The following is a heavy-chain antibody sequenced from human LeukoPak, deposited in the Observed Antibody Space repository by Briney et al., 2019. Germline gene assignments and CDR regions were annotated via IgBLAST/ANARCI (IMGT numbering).Heavy chain of an antibody. CDR1: GGSFSGYY. D-gene: IGHD3-9*01. CDR2: IYYTGST. J-gene: IGHJ4*02. CDR3: ARHKSFDYLSRIDS. V-gene: IGHV4-34*01. Sequence: SETLSLTCAVYGGSFSGYYWSWIRQPPGKGLEWIGSIYYTGSTYYKPSLKSRVTISVDASKNQISLKLSSVTAADTAVYFCARHKSFDYLSRIDSWGQGTLVTVSS.